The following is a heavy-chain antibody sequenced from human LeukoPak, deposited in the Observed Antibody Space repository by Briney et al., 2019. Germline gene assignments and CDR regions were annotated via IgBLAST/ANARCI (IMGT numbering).Heavy chain of an antibody. D-gene: IGHD3-10*02. V-gene: IGHV4-39*07. CDR1: GGSISSSSYY. CDR3: ARGDYYVTG. Sequence: SETLSLTCTVSGGSISSSSYYWGWIRQPPGKGLEWIGSIYYSGSTYYNPSLKSRITISIDTSRNQFSLKLSSATAADTAVYYCARGDYYVTGWGQGTLVTVSS. J-gene: IGHJ4*02. CDR2: IYYSGST.